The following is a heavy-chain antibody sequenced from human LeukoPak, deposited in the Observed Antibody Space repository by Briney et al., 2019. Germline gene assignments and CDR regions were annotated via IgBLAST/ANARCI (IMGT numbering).Heavy chain of an antibody. J-gene: IGHJ4*02. D-gene: IGHD6-6*01. CDR1: GYTFTSYG. V-gene: IGHV1-18*01. Sequence: VASVKVSCKASGYTFTSYGISWVRQAPGQGLEWMGWISAYNGNTNYAQKLQGRVTMTTDTSTSTAYMELRSLRSDDTAVYYCARGAPLGIAARPNYFDYWGQGTLVTVSS. CDR3: ARGAPLGIAARPNYFDY. CDR2: ISAYNGNT.